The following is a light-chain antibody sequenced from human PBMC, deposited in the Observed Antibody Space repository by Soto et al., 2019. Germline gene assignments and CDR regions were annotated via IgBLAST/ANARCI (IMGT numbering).Light chain of an antibody. J-gene: IGKJ3*01. Sequence: DIGVTQAPATLSVSPGEIVTLSSRASLSFSTNLAYYPQHPGQAPRLLIYYTSTRATGIPARFSGSGSDKEFGLTISSLQSEDSAVYYCQQYNDWPPGATFGRGTKVESK. CDR3: QQYNDWPPGAT. CDR1: LSFSTN. V-gene: IGKV3-15*01. CDR2: YTS.